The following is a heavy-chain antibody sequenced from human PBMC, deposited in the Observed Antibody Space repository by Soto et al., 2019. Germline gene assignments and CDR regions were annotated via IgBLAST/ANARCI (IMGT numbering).Heavy chain of an antibody. CDR1: GGSISSGDYY. D-gene: IGHD3-22*01. CDR3: ARVRYNYDSSGYYLDDFDY. CDR2: IYYSGST. J-gene: IGHJ4*02. Sequence: SETLSLTCTVSGGSISSGDYYWSWIRQPPGKGLEWIGYIYYSGSTNYNASLKSRVTISVDTSKNQFSLKLSSVTAADTAVYYCARVRYNYDSSGYYLDDFDYWGQGTLVTVSS. V-gene: IGHV4-30-4*01.